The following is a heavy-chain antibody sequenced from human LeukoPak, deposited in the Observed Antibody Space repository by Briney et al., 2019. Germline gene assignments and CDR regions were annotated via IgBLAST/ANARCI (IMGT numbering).Heavy chain of an antibody. V-gene: IGHV4-4*07. D-gene: IGHD3-3*01. Sequence: SSETLSLTCTVSGGSISSYYWSWIRQPAGKGLEWIGRIYTSGSTNYNPSLESRVTMSVDTSKNQFSLKLSSVTAADTAVYYCARDHYDLGYFDYWGQGTLVTVSS. J-gene: IGHJ4*02. CDR1: GGSISSYY. CDR3: ARDHYDLGYFDY. CDR2: IYTSGST.